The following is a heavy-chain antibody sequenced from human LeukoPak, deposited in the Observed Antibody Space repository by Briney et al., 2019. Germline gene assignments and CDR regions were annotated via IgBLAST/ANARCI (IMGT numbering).Heavy chain of an antibody. V-gene: IGHV1-69*13. J-gene: IGHJ6*02. D-gene: IGHD5-18*01. CDR1: GGTFSSYA. Sequence: SVKVSCKASGGTFSSYAISRVRQAPGQGLEWMGGIIPIFGTANYAQKFQGRVTITADESTSTAYMELSSLRSEDTAVYYCARAWDTAMANYYYYGMDVWGQGTTVTVSS. CDR3: ARAWDTAMANYYYYGMDV. CDR2: IIPIFGTA.